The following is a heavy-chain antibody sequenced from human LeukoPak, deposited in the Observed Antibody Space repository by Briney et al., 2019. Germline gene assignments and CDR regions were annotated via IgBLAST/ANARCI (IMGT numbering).Heavy chain of an antibody. CDR3: AKSTDDNYGEILDY. CDR2: ISGSGGST. CDR1: GFTFSSYA. Sequence: EGSLRLSCAASGFTFSSYAMSWVRQAPGKGLEWVSAISGSGGSTYYADSVKGRFTISRDNSKNTLYLQMNSLRAEDTAVYYCAKSTDDNYGEILDYWGQGTLVTVSS. V-gene: IGHV3-23*01. J-gene: IGHJ4*02. D-gene: IGHD4-17*01.